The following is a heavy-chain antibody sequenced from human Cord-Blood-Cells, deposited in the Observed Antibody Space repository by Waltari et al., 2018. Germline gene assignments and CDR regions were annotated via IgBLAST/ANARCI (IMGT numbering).Heavy chain of an antibody. D-gene: IGHD1-7*01. CDR2: INPNKGGT. V-gene: IGHV1-2*02. CDR1: GYTFTAYY. CDR3: ARGRPRTSIDY. J-gene: IGHJ4*02. Sequence: QVQLVQSGAEVKTPRASVKVSCQSSGYTFTAYYLHWVGQAPGQRLECRGWINPNKGGTNYAQKLQGRVTMTRDTSISTAYMELSRLRSDDTAVYYCARGRPRTSIDYWGQGTLVTVSS.